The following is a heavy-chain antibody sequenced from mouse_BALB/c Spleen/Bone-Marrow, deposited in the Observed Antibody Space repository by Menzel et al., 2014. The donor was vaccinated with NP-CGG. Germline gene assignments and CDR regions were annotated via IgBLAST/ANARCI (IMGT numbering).Heavy chain of an antibody. D-gene: IGHD2-4*01. J-gene: IGHJ4*01. CDR3: ARHLITYAMDY. CDR2: ISSGGSYT. Sequence: EVKLMESGGGLVKPGGSLKLSCAASGFAFSSYDMSWVRQTPEERLEWVATISSGGSYTYYPDSVKGRFTISRDNVRNTLYLQMSSLRSEDTALYYCARHLITYAMDYWGQGTSVTVSS. V-gene: IGHV5-9*02. CDR1: GFAFSSYD.